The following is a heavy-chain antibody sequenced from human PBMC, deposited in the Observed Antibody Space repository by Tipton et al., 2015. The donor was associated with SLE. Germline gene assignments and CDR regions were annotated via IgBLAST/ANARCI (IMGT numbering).Heavy chain of an antibody. V-gene: IGHV4-31*03. CDR2: IYSSGTT. J-gene: IGHJ3*02. D-gene: IGHD3-3*01. CDR3: ARGGSKHYDFWGRQMGPHAFDI. CDR1: GDSVNSGDYY. Sequence: TLSLTCTVSGDSVNSGDYYWSWIRQHPGKGLEWIGYIYSSGTTYYNPSLKSRVTISRDTSKNLFSLKLTSVTAADTAVYYCARGGSKHYDFWGRQMGPHAFDIWGQETKVTVSS.